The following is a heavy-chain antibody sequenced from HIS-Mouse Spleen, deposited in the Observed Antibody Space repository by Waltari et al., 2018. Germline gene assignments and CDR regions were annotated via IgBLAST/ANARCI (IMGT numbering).Heavy chain of an antibody. CDR3: ARESRDKWILHAFDI. Sequence: QVQLVQYGAEVKKPGASVEVSCKASGYTFTGYYMPCVRQAPGQGIEWMGWINPNSGGTNYAQTFQGRVTMTRDTSISTAYMELSRLRSDDTAVYYCARESRDKWILHAFDIWGQGTMVTVSS. J-gene: IGHJ3*02. CDR1: GYTFTGYY. V-gene: IGHV1-2*02. CDR2: INPNSGGT. D-gene: IGHD5-18*01.